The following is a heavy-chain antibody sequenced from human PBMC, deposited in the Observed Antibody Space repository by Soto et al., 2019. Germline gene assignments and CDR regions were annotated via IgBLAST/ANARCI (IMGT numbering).Heavy chain of an antibody. CDR1: GFTFSSYS. J-gene: IGHJ6*03. D-gene: IGHD2-15*01. V-gene: IGHV3-21*01. CDR2: ISSSSSYI. CDR3: ARGVVVVDDYYYYTDV. Sequence: PGGSLRLSCAASGFTFSSYSMNWVRQAPGKGLEWVSSISSSSSYIYYADSVKGRFTISRDNAKNSLYLQMNSLRAEDTAVYYCARGVVVVDDYYYYTDVWGKGTTVTVSS.